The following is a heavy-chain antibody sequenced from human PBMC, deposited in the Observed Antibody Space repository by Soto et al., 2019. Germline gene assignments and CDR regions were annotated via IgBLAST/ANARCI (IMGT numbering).Heavy chain of an antibody. J-gene: IGHJ6*02. D-gene: IGHD4-17*01. CDR2: INHSGST. V-gene: IGHV4-34*01. CDR3: ARHYGDYGNGMHV. CDR1: GGSFSGYY. Sequence: QVQLQQWGAGLLKPSETLSLTCAVYGGSFSGYYWSWIRQPPGKGLAWIGEINHSGSTHYNPSLKSRATISVDRSKNHVSLKLSSVTAADTAVYYCARHYGDYGNGMHVWGQGTTVTVSS.